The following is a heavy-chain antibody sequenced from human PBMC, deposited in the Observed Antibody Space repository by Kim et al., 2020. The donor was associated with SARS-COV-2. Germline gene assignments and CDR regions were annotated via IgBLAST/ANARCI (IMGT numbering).Heavy chain of an antibody. D-gene: IGHD2-21*01. CDR1: GFTFSTSP. J-gene: IGHJ4*02. CDR3: AKGVITSGFDY. Sequence: GGSLRLSCVASGFTFSTSPMGWVRQAPGKGLEWVSGISWDGTRTYYADSVKGRFTMSSDKSKNMLYLHMNSLRVEDTAVYYCAKGVITSGFDYWGQGTRV. CDR2: ISWDGTRT. V-gene: IGHV3-23*01.